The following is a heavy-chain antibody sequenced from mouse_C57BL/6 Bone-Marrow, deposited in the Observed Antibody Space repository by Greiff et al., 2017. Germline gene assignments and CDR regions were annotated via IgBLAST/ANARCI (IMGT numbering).Heavy chain of an antibody. J-gene: IGHJ2*01. CDR2: IYPRSGNT. D-gene: IGHD3-3*01. CDR3: SREGDWDY. CDR1: GYTFTSSG. Sequence: VKLVESGAELARPGASVKLSCKASGYTFTSSGISWVKQRTGQGLEWIGEIYPRSGNTYYNEKFKGKATLTADKSSSTAYMELRSLTSEDSAVYFCSREGDWDYWGQGTTLTVSS. V-gene: IGHV1-81*01.